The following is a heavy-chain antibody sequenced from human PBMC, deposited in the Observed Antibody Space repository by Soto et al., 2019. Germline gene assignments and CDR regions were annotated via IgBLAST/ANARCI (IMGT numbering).Heavy chain of an antibody. D-gene: IGHD3-16*01. CDR1: GLSLSTSGVG. CDR3: AHSLYDYVWGTNWFDP. CDR2: IYWDDDK. Sequence: SGPTLVNPTQTLTLTCTFSGLSLSTSGVGVGWIRQPPGKALEWLALIYWDDDKRYSPSLKSRLTITKDTSKNQVVLTMTNMDPVDTATYYCAHSLYDYVWGTNWFDPWGQGTLVTVSS. V-gene: IGHV2-5*02. J-gene: IGHJ5*02.